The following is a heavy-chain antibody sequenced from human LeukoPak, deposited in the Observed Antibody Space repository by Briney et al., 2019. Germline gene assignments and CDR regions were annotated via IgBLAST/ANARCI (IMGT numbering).Heavy chain of an antibody. J-gene: IGHJ4*02. Sequence: GASVKVSCKASGYTFTSYGISWVRQAPGQGLEWMGWISAYNGNTNYAQKLQGRVTMTTDTSTSTAYIELRGLRSDDTAVYYCARDLVITTTIIGYWGQGTLVTVSS. CDR1: GYTFTSYG. CDR3: ARDLVITTTIIGY. CDR2: ISAYNGNT. V-gene: IGHV1-18*01. D-gene: IGHD3-22*01.